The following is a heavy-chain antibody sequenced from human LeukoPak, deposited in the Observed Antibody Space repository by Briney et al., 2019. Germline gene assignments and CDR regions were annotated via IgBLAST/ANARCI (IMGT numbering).Heavy chain of an antibody. CDR2: INHSGST. J-gene: IGHJ5*02. CDR1: GGSFSGYY. CDR3: ARDWNYLDWFDH. V-gene: IGHV4-34*01. D-gene: IGHD1-7*01. Sequence: KSAETLSLTCAVYGGSFSGYYWSWIRQPPGKGLEWIGEINHSGSTNYNPSLKSGGTISVDTSKNQFSLKLSSVTAAETAVYYCARDWNYLDWFDHWGQGTLVTVSS.